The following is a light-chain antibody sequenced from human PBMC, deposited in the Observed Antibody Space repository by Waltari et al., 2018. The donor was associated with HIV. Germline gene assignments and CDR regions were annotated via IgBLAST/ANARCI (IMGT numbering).Light chain of an antibody. V-gene: IGLV10-54*01. CDR2: RNN. J-gene: IGLJ3*02. Sequence: QAGLTQPPSVSKGLRQTATLTCTGNSNNVGFQGAAWLQQHQGHPPKLLSYRNNYRPSGISDRCAASRSGNTASLTISGLQPEDEADYYCSAWDSSLNVWVFGGGTKLTVL. CDR1: SNNVGFQG. CDR3: SAWDSSLNVWV.